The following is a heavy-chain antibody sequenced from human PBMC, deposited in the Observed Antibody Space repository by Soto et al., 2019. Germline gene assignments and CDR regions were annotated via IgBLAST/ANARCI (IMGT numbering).Heavy chain of an antibody. CDR3: ARESGGTTATLHYYYFYMHV. J-gene: IGHJ6*03. CDR1: GYSFSAYY. Sequence: QVQLVQSGAEVKKPGASVRVSCKASGYSFSAYYIHWMRQDPGQGLEWMVWINPNSGGTKFAQKLQGWVNITRDTSISTAYMDLSRLKYDATAVYFCARESGGTTATLHYYYFYMHVWGKGTTVTVSS. CDR2: INPNSGGT. V-gene: IGHV1-2*04. D-gene: IGHD4-17*01.